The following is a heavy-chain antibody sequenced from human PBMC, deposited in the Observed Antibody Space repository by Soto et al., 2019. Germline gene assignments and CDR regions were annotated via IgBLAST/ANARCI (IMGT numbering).Heavy chain of an antibody. Sequence: GGSLRLSCAASGFTFSSYGMHWVRPAPGKGLEWVAVISYDGSNKYYADSVKGRFTISRDNSKNTLYLQMNSLRAEDTAVYYCAKVPAGWNYYFDYWGQGTLVTVSS. D-gene: IGHD1-7*01. CDR3: AKVPAGWNYYFDY. J-gene: IGHJ4*02. CDR2: ISYDGSNK. CDR1: GFTFSSYG. V-gene: IGHV3-30*18.